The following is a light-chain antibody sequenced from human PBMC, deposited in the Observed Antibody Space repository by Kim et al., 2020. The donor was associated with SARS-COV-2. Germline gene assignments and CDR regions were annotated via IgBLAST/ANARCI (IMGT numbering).Light chain of an antibody. J-gene: IGLJ1*01. CDR3: KAWDSSIYV. CDR2: RDN. V-gene: IGLV3-1*01. Sequence: VSAGQTPRITGSGDKLGDKYASWYQQKPGQSPVVVILRDNRRPSGIPERVAGSNSGNTATLTISGTQAMDEADYYCKAWDSSIYVFGTGTKVTVL. CDR1: KLGDKY.